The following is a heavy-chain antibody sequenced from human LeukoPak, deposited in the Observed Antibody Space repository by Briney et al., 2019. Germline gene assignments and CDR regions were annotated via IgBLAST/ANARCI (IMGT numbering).Heavy chain of an antibody. CDR3: AKDSGIAVAGTLRAFDI. CDR1: GFTFSSYG. J-gene: IGHJ3*02. V-gene: IGHV3-30*18. D-gene: IGHD6-19*01. Sequence: GGSLRLSCAASGFTFSSYGMHWVRQAPGKGREGVAVISYDGSNKYFADSVKGRFTISRDNSKNTLYLQMNSLRAEDTAVYYCAKDSGIAVAGTLRAFDIWGQGTMVTVSS. CDR2: ISYDGSNK.